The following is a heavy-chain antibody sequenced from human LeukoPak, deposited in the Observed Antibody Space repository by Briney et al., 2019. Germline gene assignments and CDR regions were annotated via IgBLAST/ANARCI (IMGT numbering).Heavy chain of an antibody. CDR2: FYYSGST. CDR3: ARHEWTIQMATVFDY. D-gene: IGHD5-24*01. V-gene: IGHV4-39*01. Sequence: SGTLCLTCSVSGGSISNSRLYWGWVRQPPGGGPEWIVSFYYSGSTYYNPSLKSLVPLFADTSKIQFTLKARSVTAADTVVYYCARHEWTIQMATVFDYWGQGILVTLCS. CDR1: GGSISNSRLY. J-gene: IGHJ4*02.